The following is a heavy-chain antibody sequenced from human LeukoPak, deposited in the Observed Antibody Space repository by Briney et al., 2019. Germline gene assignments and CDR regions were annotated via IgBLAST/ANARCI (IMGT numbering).Heavy chain of an antibody. V-gene: IGHV3-7*01. CDR3: ARDRLKTYCGGDCYSFWFDP. CDR1: GFTFSSYS. J-gene: IGHJ5*02. CDR2: IEQDGSEK. D-gene: IGHD2-21*02. Sequence: GGSLRLSCAASGFTFSSYSMNWVRQAPGKGLEWVANIEQDGSEKYYVDSVKGRFTISRDNAKNSLYLQMNSLRAEDTAVYYCARDRLKTYCGGDCYSFWFDPWGQGTLVTVSS.